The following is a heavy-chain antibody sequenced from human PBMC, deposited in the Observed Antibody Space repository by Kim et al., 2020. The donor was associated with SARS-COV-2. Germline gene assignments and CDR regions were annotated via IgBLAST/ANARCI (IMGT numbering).Heavy chain of an antibody. D-gene: IGHD3-10*01. V-gene: IGHV1-46*03. J-gene: IGHJ5*02. CDR1: GYTFTSSH. CDR2: INPSGGST. Sequence: ASVKVSCKASGYTFTSSHIQWVRQAPGQGLEWVGMINPSGGSTTDAQKLQGRVTMTRDTSTGTVYMELSSLRSEDTALYYCARGTWGGGGWGYGSGQYNGFGPWGQGTLVTVSS. CDR3: ARGTWGGGGWGYGSGQYNGFGP.